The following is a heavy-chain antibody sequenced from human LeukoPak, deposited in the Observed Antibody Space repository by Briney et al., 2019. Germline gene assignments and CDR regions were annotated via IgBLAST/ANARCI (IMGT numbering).Heavy chain of an antibody. CDR3: ARVKLSFWGSSGYSDY. CDR2: IYYSGST. CDR1: GYTISTSSYY. V-gene: IGHV4-39*07. Sequence: SETLSLTCTVSGYTISTSSYYWGWIRQPPGKGLECIGNIYYSGSTYYNPSLKSRVTISVDTSKNQFSLKLSSVTAADTAVYYCARVKLSFWGSSGYSDYWGQGTLVTVSS. J-gene: IGHJ4*02. D-gene: IGHD3-22*01.